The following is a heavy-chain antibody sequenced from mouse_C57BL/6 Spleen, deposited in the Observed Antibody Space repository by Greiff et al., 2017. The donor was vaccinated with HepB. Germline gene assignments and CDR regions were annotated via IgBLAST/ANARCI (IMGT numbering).Heavy chain of an antibody. V-gene: IGHV1-64*01. CDR2: IHPNSGST. CDR1: GYTFTSYW. CDR3: ARKGGLDYGSSSAWFAY. Sequence: VQLQQPGAELVKPGASVKLSCKASGYTFTSYWMHWVKQRPGQGLEWIGMIHPNSGSTNYNEKFKSKATLTVDKSSSTAYMQLSSLTSEDSAVYYCARKGGLDYGSSSAWFAYWGQGTLVTVSA. J-gene: IGHJ3*01. D-gene: IGHD1-1*01.